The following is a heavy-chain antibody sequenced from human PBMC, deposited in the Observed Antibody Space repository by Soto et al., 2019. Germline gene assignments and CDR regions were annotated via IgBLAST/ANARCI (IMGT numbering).Heavy chain of an antibody. CDR1: GGTFSSYT. D-gene: IGHD3-16*01. CDR3: GRGGGTTEMAPKGYYYGMDV. Sequence: QVQLVQSGAEVKKPGSSVKVSCKASGGTFSSYTISWVRQAPGQGLEWMGRIIPILGIANYAQKFQGRVTITADKSTGTAYMGLSSLRSEDTAVYYCGRGGGTTEMAPKGYYYGMDVWGQGTTVTVSS. V-gene: IGHV1-69*02. CDR2: IIPILGIA. J-gene: IGHJ6*02.